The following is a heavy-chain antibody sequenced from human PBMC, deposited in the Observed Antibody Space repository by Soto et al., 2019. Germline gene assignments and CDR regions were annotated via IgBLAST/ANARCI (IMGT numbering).Heavy chain of an antibody. V-gene: IGHV1-69*01. D-gene: IGHD5-18*01. CDR3: ARDVRGYCYGLGAWDV. CDR1: GGPFSSYA. Sequence: QVQLVQSGAEVKKPGSSVKVSCKASGGPFSSYAISWVRQAPGQGLEWMGGIIPIFGTANYAQKFQGRVTITADESTCTAYMELSSLRSDDTALYYCARDVRGYCYGLGAWDVCGQGTTVTVS. J-gene: IGHJ6*02. CDR2: IIPIFGTA.